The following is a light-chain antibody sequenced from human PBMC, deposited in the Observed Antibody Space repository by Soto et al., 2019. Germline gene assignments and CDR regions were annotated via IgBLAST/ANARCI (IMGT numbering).Light chain of an antibody. J-gene: IGKJ1*01. CDR1: QSVSIC. CDR3: QQRSNWWT. V-gene: IGKV3-11*01. CDR2: DAS. Sequence: EIVLTQSPATLSLSPGERATLSCRASQSVSICLAWYQQKPGQAPRHLIYDASNRAPGIPARFSGIGSGTDFTLPLSSLEPEDFAVYYCQQRSNWWTFGQGTKVDIK.